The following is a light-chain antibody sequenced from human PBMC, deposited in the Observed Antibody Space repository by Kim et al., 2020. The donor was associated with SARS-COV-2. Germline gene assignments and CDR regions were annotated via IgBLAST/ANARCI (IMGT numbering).Light chain of an antibody. CDR3: AAWDDSLNGFYV. CDR2: GNN. V-gene: IGLV1-44*01. Sequence: ELTQPPSASGTPGQRVTISCSGSSSNFGKNSVSWYQHLPGTAPKVLMYGNNQRPSGVPDRFSGSKSGTSASLAISGLQSEDEADYYCAAWDDSLNGFYVFGSGTKVTV. CDR1: SSNFGKNS. J-gene: IGLJ1*01.